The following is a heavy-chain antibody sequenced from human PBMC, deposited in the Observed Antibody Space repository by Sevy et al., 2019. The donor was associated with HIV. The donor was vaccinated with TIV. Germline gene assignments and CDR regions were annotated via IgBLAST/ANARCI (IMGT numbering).Heavy chain of an antibody. Sequence: GGSLRLSCAVSGFSFSHYAFHWVRQAPGKGLEWVSLISYDGTYKYYADSVNGRFTISRDNSKNTLYLQMNSLRGNDTAVYYCARVAVSYCTNDCYHRFDYWGPGALVTVSS. CDR3: ARVAVSYCTNDCYHRFDY. J-gene: IGHJ4*02. CDR2: ISYDGTYK. V-gene: IGHV3-30-3*01. CDR1: GFSFSHYA. D-gene: IGHD2-8*01.